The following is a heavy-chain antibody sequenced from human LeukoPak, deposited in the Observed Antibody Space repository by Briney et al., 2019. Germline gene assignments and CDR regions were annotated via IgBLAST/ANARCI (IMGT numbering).Heavy chain of an antibody. D-gene: IGHD3-16*01. J-gene: IGHJ4*02. V-gene: IGHV4-30-4*08. CDR2: IYYSGST. Sequence: PSQTLSLTCTVSGGSISSGGYYWSWIRQHPGKDLEWIGYIYYSGSTYYNPSLKSRVTISVDTSKNQFSLKLSSVTAADTAVYYCARVSGGVYYFDYWGQGTLVTVSS. CDR1: GGSISSGGYY. CDR3: ARVSGGVYYFDY.